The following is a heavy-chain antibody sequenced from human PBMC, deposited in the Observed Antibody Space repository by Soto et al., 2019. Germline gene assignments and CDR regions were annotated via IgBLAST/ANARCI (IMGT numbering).Heavy chain of an antibody. CDR3: ARGGIRGPFYYYFDY. V-gene: IGHV3-33*01. CDR1: GLTFSSYG. CDR2: IWYDGSNK. J-gene: IGHJ4*02. D-gene: IGHD3-3*02. Sequence: EGSLRLSCAASGLTFSSYGMHWVRQAPGKGLEWVAVIWYDGSNKYYADSVKGRFTISRDNSKNTLYLQMNSLRAEDTAVYYCARGGIRGPFYYYFDYWGQGTLVTVSS.